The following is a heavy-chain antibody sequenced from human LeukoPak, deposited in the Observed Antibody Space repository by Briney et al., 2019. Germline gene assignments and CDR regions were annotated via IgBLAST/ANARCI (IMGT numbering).Heavy chain of an antibody. D-gene: IGHD6-19*01. CDR2: ISGGGGST. V-gene: IGHV3-23*01. CDR1: GFTFSSYA. Sequence: GGSLRLSCAASGFTFSSYAVSWVRQAPGKGLEWVSAISGGGGSTYYADSVKGRFTISRDNSKNTLYLQMNSLRAEDTAVYYCAKDALSGWYGYSDYWGQGTLVTVSS. CDR3: AKDALSGWYGYSDY. J-gene: IGHJ4*02.